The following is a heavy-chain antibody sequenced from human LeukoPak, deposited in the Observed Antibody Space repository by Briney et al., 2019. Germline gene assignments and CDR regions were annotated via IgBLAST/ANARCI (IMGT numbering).Heavy chain of an antibody. CDR1: GYTFTSYY. D-gene: IGHD2-21*02. V-gene: IGHV1-46*01. CDR2: INPSGGST. CDR3: ARDDSYYYYYGMDV. J-gene: IGHJ6*02. Sequence: ASVTVSCTASGYTFTSYYMQWVRQAPGQGLEWMGIINPSGGSTSYAQKFQGRVTMTRDTSTSTVYMELSSPRSEDTAVYYCARDDSYYYYYGMDVWGQGTTVTVSS.